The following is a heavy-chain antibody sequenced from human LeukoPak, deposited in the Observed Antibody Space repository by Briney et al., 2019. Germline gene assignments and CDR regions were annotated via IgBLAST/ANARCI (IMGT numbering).Heavy chain of an antibody. CDR3: AKTYYYDSVGYSPFDY. J-gene: IGHJ4*02. CDR1: GFTFRSYW. Sequence: PGGSLRLSCAASGFTFRSYWMTWVRQAPGKGLEWVANINQDGSKEYYLDSVKGRFTISRDNAKNSLYLQMNSLRAEDTAIYYCAKTYYYDSVGYSPFDYWGQGSRVIVSS. V-gene: IGHV3-7*01. D-gene: IGHD3-22*01. CDR2: INQDGSKE.